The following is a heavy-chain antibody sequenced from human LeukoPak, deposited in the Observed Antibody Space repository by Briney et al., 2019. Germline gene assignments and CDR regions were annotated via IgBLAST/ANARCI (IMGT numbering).Heavy chain of an antibody. CDR1: GGSFSGYY. CDR3: ATSDYYDSSGYPIPPGKYYYYYYMDV. J-gene: IGHJ6*03. Sequence: PSETLSLTCAVYGGSFSGYYWSWLRQPPGKGLEWIGEIRHSGSTNYNPSLKSRVTISVDASKNQFSLKLSSVTAADTAVYYCATSDYYDSSGYPIPPGKYYYYYYMDVWGKGTTVTVSS. D-gene: IGHD3-22*01. V-gene: IGHV4-34*01. CDR2: IRHSGST.